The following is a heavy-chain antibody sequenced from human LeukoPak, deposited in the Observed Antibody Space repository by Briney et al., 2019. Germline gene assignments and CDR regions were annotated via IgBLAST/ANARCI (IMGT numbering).Heavy chain of an antibody. Sequence: SETLSLTCTVSGGSISSGDYYWSWIRQPPGKGLEWIGEINHSGSTNYNPSLKSRVTISVDTSKNQSSLKLSSVTAADTAVYYCAIHDYGDRDAFDIWGQGTMVTVSS. V-gene: IGHV4-39*07. CDR1: GGSISSGDYY. J-gene: IGHJ3*02. CDR2: INHSGST. CDR3: AIHDYGDRDAFDI. D-gene: IGHD4-17*01.